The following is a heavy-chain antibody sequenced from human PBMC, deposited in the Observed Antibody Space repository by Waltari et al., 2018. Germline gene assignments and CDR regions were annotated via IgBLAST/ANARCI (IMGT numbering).Heavy chain of an antibody. D-gene: IGHD3-10*02. J-gene: IGHJ2*01. Sequence: QVQLQESGPGLVKPSQTLSLPCTVSGGSISSGSYYWSWIRQPAGKGLEWIGRIYTSGSTNYNPSLKSRVTISVDTSKNQFSLKLSSVTAADTAVYYCARAEIRLGSRYFDLWGRGTLVTVSS. V-gene: IGHV4-61*02. CDR2: IYTSGST. CDR1: GGSISSGSYY. CDR3: ARAEIRLGSRYFDL.